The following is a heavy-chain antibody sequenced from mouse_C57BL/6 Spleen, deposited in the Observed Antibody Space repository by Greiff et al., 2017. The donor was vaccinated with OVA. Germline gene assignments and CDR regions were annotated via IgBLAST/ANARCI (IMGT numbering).Heavy chain of an antibody. D-gene: IGHD1-1*01. CDR3: ARAPIPYYSGSTSHVYSAMDY. V-gene: IGHV5-16*01. J-gene: IGHJ4*01. Sequence: EVQLEESEGGLVKPGSSMKLSCTASGFTFSDYYMAWVRQVPGKGLEWVANINYDGSSTYYLDSLKSRFIISRDNAKNILYLQMSSLKSEDTATXYSARAPIPYYSGSTSHVYSAMDYWGQGTSVTVSS. CDR1: GFTFSDYY. CDR2: INYDGSST.